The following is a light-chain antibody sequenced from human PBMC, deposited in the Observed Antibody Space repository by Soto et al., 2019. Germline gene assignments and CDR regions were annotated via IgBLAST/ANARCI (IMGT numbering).Light chain of an antibody. V-gene: IGKV3-15*01. Sequence: VMTQSPATLSVSPGERATLSCRASQNLRSSLAWYQQKPGQAPRLLIYGASTRATGIPARFSGSGSGTEFTLTINSLQSEDFAVYYCQQRSNWPPTFGGGTKVDI. CDR2: GAS. CDR3: QQRSNWPPT. J-gene: IGKJ4*01. CDR1: QNLRSS.